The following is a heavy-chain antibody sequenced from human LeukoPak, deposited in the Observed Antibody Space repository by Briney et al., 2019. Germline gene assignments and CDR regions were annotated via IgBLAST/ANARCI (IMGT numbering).Heavy chain of an antibody. CDR3: ARDVSGSYGEDFGFDY. Sequence: SETLSLTCAVYGGSFSGYYWTWIRQPPGKGLEWIGEINHSGSTNYNPSLKSRVTISVDTSKNQFSLKLSSVTAADTAVYYCARDVSGSYGEDFGFDYWGQGTLVTVSS. J-gene: IGHJ4*02. V-gene: IGHV4-34*01. D-gene: IGHD1-26*01. CDR2: INHSGST. CDR1: GGSFSGYY.